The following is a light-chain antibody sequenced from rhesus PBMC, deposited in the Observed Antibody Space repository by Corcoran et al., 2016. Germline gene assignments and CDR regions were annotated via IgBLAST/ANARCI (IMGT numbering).Light chain of an antibody. Sequence: DIQMTQSPSSLSASVGDTVTITCRASQSTSSWLAWYQQKPGKAPKLLIYKAPSLQSGVPSRFSGSGSGTDFTLTISSLQSKDFATYYCQQYSSSPYSFCHGTKVEIK. J-gene: IGKJ2*01. V-gene: IGKV1-22*01. CDR2: KAP. CDR1: QSTSSW. CDR3: QQYSSSPYS.